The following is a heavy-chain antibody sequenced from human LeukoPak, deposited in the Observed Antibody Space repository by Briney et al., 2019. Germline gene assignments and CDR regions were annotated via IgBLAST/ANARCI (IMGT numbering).Heavy chain of an antibody. D-gene: IGHD2-21*02. CDR2: IIPIFGTS. J-gene: IGHJ4*02. Sequence: SVKVSCRASGGTFSSYAISWVRQAPGQGLEWMGGIIPIFGTSNYAQQFQGRVTITADESMSTAYMELSSLRSEDTAVYYCARGWLAETTVVTPYNYWGQGTLVTVSS. V-gene: IGHV1-69*13. CDR1: GGTFSSYA. CDR3: ARGWLAETTVVTPYNY.